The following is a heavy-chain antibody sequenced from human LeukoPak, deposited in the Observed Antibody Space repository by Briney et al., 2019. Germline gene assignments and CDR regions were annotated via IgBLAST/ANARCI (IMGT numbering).Heavy chain of an antibody. CDR2: IYYSGST. Sequence: PSETLSLTCTVSGGSISSYYWSWIRQPPGKGLEWIGYIYYSGSTNYNPSLKSRVTISVDTSKNQFSPKLSSVTAADTAVYYCMGSAVAGRGYWGQGTLVTVSS. J-gene: IGHJ4*02. D-gene: IGHD6-19*01. CDR1: GGSISSYY. V-gene: IGHV4-59*01. CDR3: MGSAVAGRGY.